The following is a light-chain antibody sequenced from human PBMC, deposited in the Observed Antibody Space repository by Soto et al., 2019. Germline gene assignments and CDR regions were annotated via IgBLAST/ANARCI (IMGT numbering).Light chain of an antibody. V-gene: IGKV1-5*03. CDR3: QQYNSYSLP. Sequence: DIQMTQSPSTLSASVGDRVTITCRASQSISSWLAWYQQKPGKAPKLLIYKASSLESRVPSRFSGSGSGTEFTLTISSLQPDDFATYYCQQYNSYSLPFGQGTKLEIK. J-gene: IGKJ2*01. CDR2: KAS. CDR1: QSISSW.